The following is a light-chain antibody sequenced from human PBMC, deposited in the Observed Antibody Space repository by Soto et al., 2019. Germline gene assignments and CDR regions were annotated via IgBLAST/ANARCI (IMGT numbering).Light chain of an antibody. CDR2: LGS. CDR3: MQPLQTPFT. J-gene: IGKJ3*01. CDR1: QSLLYSDGNNF. V-gene: IGKV2-28*01. Sequence: DIVITQSPLSLPVTPGEPASISCRSSQSLLYSDGNNFLDWYVQKPGQSPQLLIYLGSSRASGVPDRFSGSGSGTDFTLKISRVEAEDVGVYYCMQPLQTPFTFGPGTKLDIK.